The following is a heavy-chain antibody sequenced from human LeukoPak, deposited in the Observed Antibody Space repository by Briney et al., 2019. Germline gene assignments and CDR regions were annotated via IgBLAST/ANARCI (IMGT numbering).Heavy chain of an antibody. V-gene: IGHV4-59*01. Sequence: PSETLSLNCIVSGGSINGYYWSWIRQPPGKGLEWIGYMYNYGSTKFNPSLESRVTISADMAKNQLSLTVYSVTTADTAVYYCARDGRGSYYHADYWGQGTLVTVSS. CDR1: GGSINGYY. CDR3: ARDGRGSYYHADY. J-gene: IGHJ4*02. D-gene: IGHD1-26*01. CDR2: MYNYGST.